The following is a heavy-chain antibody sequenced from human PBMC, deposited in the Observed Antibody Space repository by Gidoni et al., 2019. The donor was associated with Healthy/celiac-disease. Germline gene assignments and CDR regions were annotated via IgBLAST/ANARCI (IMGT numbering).Heavy chain of an antibody. CDR3: AREQQQLFDY. CDR1: VGSVSSGSYY. Sequence: QVQLQESGPGLVKPSETLSLTCTVSVGSVSSGSYYWSWIRQPPGKGLEWIGYIYYSGSTNYNPSLKSRVTISVDTSKNQFSLKLSSVTAADTAVYYCAREQQQLFDYWGQGTLVTVSS. CDR2: IYYSGST. D-gene: IGHD6-13*01. V-gene: IGHV4-61*01. J-gene: IGHJ4*02.